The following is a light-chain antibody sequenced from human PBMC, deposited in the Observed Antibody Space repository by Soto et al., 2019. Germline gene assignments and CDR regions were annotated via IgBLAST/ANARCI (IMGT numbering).Light chain of an antibody. CDR3: VQRSTWPWT. CDR2: DTF. CDR1: QSVSNY. V-gene: IGKV3-11*01. Sequence: IVLTQSPATLSLSPGARATLSCRAGQSVSNYLAWYQQKPGQAPRLLIYDTFNRATGIPARFSGSGSGTDFTLTIRSLEPEDHAVYFCVQRSTWPWTSGQGTKVEI. J-gene: IGKJ1*01.